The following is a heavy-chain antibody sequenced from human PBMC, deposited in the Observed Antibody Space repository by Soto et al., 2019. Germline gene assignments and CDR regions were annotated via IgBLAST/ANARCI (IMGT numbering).Heavy chain of an antibody. J-gene: IGHJ6*02. CDR2: ISYDGSNK. Sequence: PRGSLILACASSVFTFSIYGMHWVRQAPGKGLEWVAVISYDGSNKYYADSVKGRFTISRDNSKNTLYLQMNSLRAEDTAVYYCANEQWLEKNGMDVWGQGTTVTVSS. CDR1: VFTFSIYG. CDR3: ANEQWLEKNGMDV. D-gene: IGHD6-19*01. V-gene: IGHV3-30*18.